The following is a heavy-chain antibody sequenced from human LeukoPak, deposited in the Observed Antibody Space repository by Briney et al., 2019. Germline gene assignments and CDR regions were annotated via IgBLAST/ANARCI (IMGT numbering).Heavy chain of an antibody. D-gene: IGHD5-18*01. CDR2: IRSTDYGGTT. Sequence: GGSLRLSCTASGFTFGDYPLSWVRQAPGKGLEWVGLIRSTDYGGTTEYAASVKGRFAISRDDPKSIAYLQMNSLKTADTAMYYCTRRGYTYGLKLYYFDYWGQGTLVTVSS. J-gene: IGHJ4*02. CDR1: GFTFGDYP. CDR3: TRRGYTYGLKLYYFDY. V-gene: IGHV3-49*04.